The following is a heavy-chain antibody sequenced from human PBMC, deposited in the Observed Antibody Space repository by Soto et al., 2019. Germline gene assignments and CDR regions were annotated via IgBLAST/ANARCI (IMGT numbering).Heavy chain of an antibody. CDR2: IIPIFGTA. V-gene: IGHV1-69*13. CDR1: VGTFSSYA. Sequence: SVKVSCKGSVGTFSSYAISWVRQAPGQGLEWMGGIIPIFGTANYAQKFQGRVTITADESTSTAYMELSSLRSEDTAVYYCARERVVAAAFDTWGQGTMATVSS. J-gene: IGHJ3*02. D-gene: IGHD3-22*01. CDR3: ARERVVAAAFDT.